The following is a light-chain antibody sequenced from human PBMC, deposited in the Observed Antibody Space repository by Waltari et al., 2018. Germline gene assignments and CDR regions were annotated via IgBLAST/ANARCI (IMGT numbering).Light chain of an antibody. CDR1: SSDVGGYNY. Sequence: QSALTQPASVSGSPGQSITISCTGTSSDVGGYNYVSWYQQHTGKAPQLSIYDVSNRPSWVSKRFSGSKSGNTASLTISGLQAEDEADYYCSSYISSSTLELFGGGTSLTVL. V-gene: IGLV2-14*03. CDR3: SSYISSSTLEL. CDR2: DVS. J-gene: IGLJ2*01.